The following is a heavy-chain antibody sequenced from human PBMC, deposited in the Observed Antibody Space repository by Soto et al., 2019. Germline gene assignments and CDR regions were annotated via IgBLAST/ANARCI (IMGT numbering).Heavy chain of an antibody. CDR3: AGGYSGYDFDY. CDR2: IKQDGSEK. J-gene: IGHJ4*02. Sequence: GGSLRLSCAASGFTFSSYWMSWVRQAPGKGLEWVANIKQDGSEKYYVDSVKGRFTISRDNAKNSLYLQMNSLRAEDTAVYYWAGGYSGYDFDYWGQGTLVTVSS. V-gene: IGHV3-7*01. D-gene: IGHD5-12*01. CDR1: GFTFSSYW.